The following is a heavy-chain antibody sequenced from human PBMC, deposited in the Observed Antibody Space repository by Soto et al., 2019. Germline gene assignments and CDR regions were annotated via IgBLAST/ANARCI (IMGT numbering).Heavy chain of an antibody. CDR1: GFTFDDYA. CDR2: ISWNSGSI. Sequence: GGSLRLSCAASGFTFDDYAMHWVRHAPGKGLEWVSGISWNSGSIGYADSVKGRFTITRDNANNSLYLKMNSLRADETALYYCAKDLSRYENYYYYMDVWGKGTTVTVSS. J-gene: IGHJ6*03. D-gene: IGHD1-20*01. CDR3: AKDLSRYENYYYYMDV. V-gene: IGHV3-9*01.